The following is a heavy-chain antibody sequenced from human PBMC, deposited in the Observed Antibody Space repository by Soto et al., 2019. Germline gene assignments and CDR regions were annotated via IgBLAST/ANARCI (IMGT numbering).Heavy chain of an antibody. Sequence: QLQLQESGPGLVKPSETLSLTCIVSGASISGSPYYWAWIRQPPGKGLEWIGSIYYSGSPVYNPSLKRRVTISVDTSKNQFSLKLSSVAAIDTAVYYCARHLDHFGSGSYYVPHDNWGQGNLVTVSS. D-gene: IGHD3-10*01. J-gene: IGHJ4*02. CDR3: ARHLDHFGSGSYYVPHDN. V-gene: IGHV4-39*01. CDR2: IYYSGSP. CDR1: GASISGSPYY.